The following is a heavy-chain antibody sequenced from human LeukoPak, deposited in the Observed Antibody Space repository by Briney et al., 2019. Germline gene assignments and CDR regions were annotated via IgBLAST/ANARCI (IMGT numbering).Heavy chain of an antibody. D-gene: IGHD3-10*01. CDR1: GGTFSSYA. J-gene: IGHJ6*03. CDR3: ARDQSVGRRYYYYYMDV. V-gene: IGHV1-69*13. CDR2: IIPIFGTA. Sequence: SVKVSCKASGGTFSSYAISWVRQAPGQGLEWMGGIIPIFGTANYAQKFQGRVTITADESTSTAYMELSSLRSEDTAVYYCARDQSVGRRYYYYYMDVWGKGTTVTISS.